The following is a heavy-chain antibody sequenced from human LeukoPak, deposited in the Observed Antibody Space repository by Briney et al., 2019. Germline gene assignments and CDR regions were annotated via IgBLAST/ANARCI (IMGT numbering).Heavy chain of an antibody. D-gene: IGHD2-15*01. J-gene: IGHJ4*02. V-gene: IGHV3-30*02. CDR1: GFTFSAFG. CDR2: IPYDGSDK. CDR3: AKLTYCSGGSCYTLANFDY. Sequence: GGSLRLSCAASGFTFSAFGMHWVRQAPGKGLEWVTFIPYDGSDKYYADSVKGRFTISRDNSKNTLYLQMNSLRAEDTAVYYCAKLTYCSGGSCYTLANFDYWGQGTLVTVSS.